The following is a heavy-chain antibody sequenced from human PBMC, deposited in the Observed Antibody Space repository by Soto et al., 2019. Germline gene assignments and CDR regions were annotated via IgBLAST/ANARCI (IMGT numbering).Heavy chain of an antibody. V-gene: IGHV1-2*04. D-gene: IGHD6-13*01. CDR2: INPNSGGT. CDR3: ARAERSGSSWYLYYYYYGMDV. Sequence: GASVKVSCKASGYTFTGYYMHWVRQAPGQGLEWMGWINPNSGGTNYAQKFQGWVTMTRDTSISTAYMELSRLRSDDTAVYYCARAERSGSSWYLYYYYYGMDVWGQGTTVTVSS. CDR1: GYTFTGYY. J-gene: IGHJ6*02.